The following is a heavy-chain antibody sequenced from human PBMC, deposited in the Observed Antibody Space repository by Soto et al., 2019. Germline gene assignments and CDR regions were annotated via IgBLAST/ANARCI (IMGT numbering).Heavy chain of an antibody. CDR2: IDPSDSYT. Sequence: WESLKISCKGSGYSFTSYWISWVRQMPGKGLEWMGRIDPSDSYTNYSPSFQGHVTIPADKSISTAYLQWSSLKASDTAMYYCARPEYSSSFNYYGMDVWGQGTTVTVS. CDR1: GYSFTSYW. J-gene: IGHJ6*02. V-gene: IGHV5-10-1*01. D-gene: IGHD6-6*01. CDR3: ARPEYSSSFNYYGMDV.